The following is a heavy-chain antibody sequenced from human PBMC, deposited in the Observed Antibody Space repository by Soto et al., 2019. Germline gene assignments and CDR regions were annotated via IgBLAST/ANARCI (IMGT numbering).Heavy chain of an antibody. V-gene: IGHV1-18*01. CDR1: GYTFTSYG. J-gene: IGHJ5*02. CDR2: ISGFNDDT. D-gene: IGHD3-10*01. CDR3: ARAGSYYPARNWFGP. Sequence: QVQLVQSGAEMKNPGASVKVSCKASGYTFTSYGISWVRQAPGQGLEWMGWISGFNDDTNHAQKLQGRVTMTKDTSKSTAYMELRSLKSDDTDVYYCARAGSYYPARNWFGPWGQGTLVTVSS.